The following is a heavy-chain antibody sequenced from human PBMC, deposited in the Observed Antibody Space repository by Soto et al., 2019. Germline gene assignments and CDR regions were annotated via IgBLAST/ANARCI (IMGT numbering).Heavy chain of an antibody. CDR1: GGSVSSGSYY. D-gene: IGHD5-18*01. CDR3: ARRQRSYGYRAVGGYFDY. CDR2: IYYSGST. V-gene: IGHV4-61*01. Sequence: QVQLQESGPGLVKPSETLSLTCTVSGGSVSSGSYYWSWIRQPPGKGLEWIGYIYYSGSTNYNPSLKSRVTISVDTSKNQFSLKLSSVTAADTAVYYCARRQRSYGYRAVGGYFDYWGQGTLVTVSS. J-gene: IGHJ4*02.